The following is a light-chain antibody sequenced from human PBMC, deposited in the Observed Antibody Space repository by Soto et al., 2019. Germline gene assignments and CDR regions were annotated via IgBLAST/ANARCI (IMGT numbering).Light chain of an antibody. V-gene: IGKV3-15*01. J-gene: IGKJ1*01. CDR1: QSVSSN. Sequence: EIVMTQSTATLSVSPGERATLSCRASQSVSSNLAWYQQKPGQAPRLLIYGASTRATGIPARFSGSGSGTEFTLIISSLQSEDFAVYYCQHYNNWPRTFGQGTKVEIK. CDR2: GAS. CDR3: QHYNNWPRT.